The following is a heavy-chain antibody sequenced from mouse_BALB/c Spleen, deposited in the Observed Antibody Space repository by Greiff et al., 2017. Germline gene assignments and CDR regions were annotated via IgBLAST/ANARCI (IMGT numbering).Heavy chain of an antibody. V-gene: IGHV1S56*01. D-gene: IGHD4-1*01. J-gene: IGHJ4*01. CDR3: ARKVGWDNYAMDY. CDR2: IYPGNVNT. Sequence: QVQLKESGPELVKPGASVRISCKASGYTFTSYYIHWVKQRPGQGLEWIGWIYPGNVNTKYNEKFKGMATLTADKSSSTAYMQLSSLTSEDSAVYFCARKVGWDNYAMDYWGQGTSVTVSS. CDR1: GYTFTSYY.